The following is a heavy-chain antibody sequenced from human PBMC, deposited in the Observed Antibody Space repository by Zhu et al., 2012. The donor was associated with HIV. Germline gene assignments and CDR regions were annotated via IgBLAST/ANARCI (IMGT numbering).Heavy chain of an antibody. D-gene: IGHD6-13*01. CDR3: ARGPYIAAAGAYNWFDP. J-gene: IGHJ5*02. CDR2: IYHSGST. V-gene: IGHV4-38-2*02. CDR1: GYSISGGYY. Sequence: QVQLRESGPGLVKPSETLSLTCTVSGYSISGGYYWGWIRQPPGKGLEWIGSIYHSGSTYYNPSLKSRVTISVDTSKNQFSLKLSSVTAADTAVYYCARGPYIAAAGAYNWFDPWGQGTLVTVSS.